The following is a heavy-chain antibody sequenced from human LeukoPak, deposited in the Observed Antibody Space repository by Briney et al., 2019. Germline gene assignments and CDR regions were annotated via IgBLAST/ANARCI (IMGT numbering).Heavy chain of an antibody. CDR1: GGTFSSYA. CDR2: IIPIFGTA. J-gene: IGHJ5*02. CDR3: ARGGYYDFWSGYYRGSGQNWFDP. D-gene: IGHD3-3*01. Sequence: SVKVSCKASGGTFSSYAISWVRQAPGQGLEWMGGIIPIFGTANYAQKLQGRVTITADESTSTAYMELSSLRSEDTAVYYCARGGYYDFWSGYYRGSGQNWFDPWGQGTLVTVSS. V-gene: IGHV1-69*13.